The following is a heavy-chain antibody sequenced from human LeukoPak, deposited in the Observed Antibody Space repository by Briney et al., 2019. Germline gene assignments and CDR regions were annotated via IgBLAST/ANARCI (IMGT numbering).Heavy chain of an antibody. CDR1: GGSLSGYY. V-gene: IGHV4-34*01. CDR3: ARGGGGSYHLYYFDY. CDR2: INHSGST. J-gene: IGHJ4*02. D-gene: IGHD1-26*01. Sequence: SETLSLTCAVYGGSLSGYYWSWIRQPPGKGLEWIGEINHSGSTNYNPSLKSRVTISVDTSKNQFSLKLSSVTAADTAVYYCARGGGGSYHLYYFDYWGQGTLVTVSS.